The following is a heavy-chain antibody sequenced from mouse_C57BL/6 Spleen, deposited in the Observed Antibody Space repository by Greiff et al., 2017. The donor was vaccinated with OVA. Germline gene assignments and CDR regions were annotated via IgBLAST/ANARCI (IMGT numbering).Heavy chain of an antibody. Sequence: VQVVESGPELVKPGASVKISCKASGYAFSSSWMNWVKQRPGKGLEWIGRIYPGDGDTNYNGKFKGKATLTADKSSSTAYMQLSSLTSEDSAVYFCARRDYYGSSYAPYFDVWGTGTTVTVSS. J-gene: IGHJ1*03. CDR3: ARRDYYGSSYAPYFDV. CDR1: GYAFSSSW. V-gene: IGHV1-82*01. D-gene: IGHD1-1*01. CDR2: IYPGDGDT.